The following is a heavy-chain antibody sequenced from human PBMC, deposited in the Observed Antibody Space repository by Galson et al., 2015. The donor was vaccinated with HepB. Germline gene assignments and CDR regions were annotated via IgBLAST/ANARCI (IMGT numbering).Heavy chain of an antibody. CDR2: ISGSGDST. Sequence: SLRLSCAASGFTFSSYAMSWVCQAPGKGLEWVSAISGSGDSTYYADSVKGRFTISRDNSKNTLYLQMNSLRAEDTAVYYCAKSPYYYDSSGYYYEWWGQGTLVTVSS. CDR3: AKSPYYYDSSGYYYEW. V-gene: IGHV3-23*01. CDR1: GFTFSSYA. D-gene: IGHD3-22*01. J-gene: IGHJ4*02.